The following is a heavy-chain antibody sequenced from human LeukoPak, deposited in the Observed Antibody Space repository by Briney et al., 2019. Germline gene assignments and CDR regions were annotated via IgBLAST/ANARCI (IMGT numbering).Heavy chain of an antibody. Sequence: SETLSLTCAVYGGSFSGYYWSWIRQPPGKGLEWIGEINHSGSTNYNPSLKSRVTISVDTSKNQFSLKLSSVTAADTAVYYCARYSRVAKYGMDVWGKGTTVTVSS. CDR2: INHSGST. J-gene: IGHJ6*04. CDR3: ARYSRVAKYGMDV. D-gene: IGHD2-15*01. V-gene: IGHV4-34*01. CDR1: GGSFSGYY.